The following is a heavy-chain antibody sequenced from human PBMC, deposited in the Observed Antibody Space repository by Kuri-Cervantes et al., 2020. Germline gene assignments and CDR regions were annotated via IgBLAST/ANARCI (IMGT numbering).Heavy chain of an antibody. CDR2: MNPNSGNT. Sequence: ASVKVSCKASGYTFTSYDINWVRQATGQGLEWMGWMNPNSGNTGYAQKFQGRVTMTRDTSTSTVYMELSSLRSEDTAVYYCARVTLAPYYGDYEDDAFDIWGQGTMVTVSS. J-gene: IGHJ3*02. CDR1: GYTFTSYD. CDR3: ARVTLAPYYGDYEDDAFDI. D-gene: IGHD4-17*01. V-gene: IGHV1-8*01.